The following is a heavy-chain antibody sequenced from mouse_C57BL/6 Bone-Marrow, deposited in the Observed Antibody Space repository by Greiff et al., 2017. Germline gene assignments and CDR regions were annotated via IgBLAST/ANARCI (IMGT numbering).Heavy chain of an antibody. CDR2: IYPGGGYT. J-gene: IGHJ4*01. V-gene: IGHV1-63*01. CDR3: AREWGY. Sequence: VKLMESGAELVRPGTSVKMSCKASGYTFTNYWIGWAKQRPGHGLEWIGDIYPGGGYTNYNEKFKGKATLTADKSSSTAYMQFSSLTAEDSAIYYCAREWGYWGQGTSVTVSS. CDR1: GYTFTNYW.